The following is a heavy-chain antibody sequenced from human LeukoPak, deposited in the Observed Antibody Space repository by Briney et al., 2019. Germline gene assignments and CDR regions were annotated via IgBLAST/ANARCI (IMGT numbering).Heavy chain of an antibody. CDR2: ISSSSTI. V-gene: IGHV3-48*01. D-gene: IGHD1-26*01. CDR1: GFTFSSYS. J-gene: IGHJ4*02. Sequence: TGGSLRLSCAASGFTFSSYSMNWVRQAPGKGLEWVSYISSSSTIYYADSVKGRFTISRDNAKNSLYLQMNSLRAEDTAVYYCARDSVVGAQYYFDYWGQGTLVTVSS. CDR3: ARDSVVGAQYYFDY.